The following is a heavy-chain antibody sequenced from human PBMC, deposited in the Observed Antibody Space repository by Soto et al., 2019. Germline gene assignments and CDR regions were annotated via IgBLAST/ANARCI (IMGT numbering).Heavy chain of an antibody. D-gene: IGHD3-22*01. Sequence: ASVKVSCKASGYTFTSYGISWVRQAPGQGLEWMGWISAYNGNTNYAQKLQGRVTMTTDTSTSTAYMELRSLRSDDTAVYYCARGRPNYYDSGYRRGKNWFDPWGQGTLVTVSS. CDR2: ISAYNGNT. CDR3: ARGRPNYYDSGYRRGKNWFDP. V-gene: IGHV1-18*04. CDR1: GYTFTSYG. J-gene: IGHJ5*02.